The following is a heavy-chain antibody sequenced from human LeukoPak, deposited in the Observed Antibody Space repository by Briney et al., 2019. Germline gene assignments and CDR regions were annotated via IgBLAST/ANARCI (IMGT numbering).Heavy chain of an antibody. J-gene: IGHJ4*02. Sequence: PGWSLTLSCPSSGFTVRSTYLNWVRPAPGKGLAWVALIYSGGSTDYADSVKDRFTISRDASKNTVFLRMNSLKVEDTAVYHCARGPIDKVVAGTFFGHWGQGTVVTVSS. V-gene: IGHV3-53*01. CDR2: IYSGGST. CDR1: GFTVRSTY. D-gene: IGHD6-19*01. CDR3: ARGPIDKVVAGTFFGH.